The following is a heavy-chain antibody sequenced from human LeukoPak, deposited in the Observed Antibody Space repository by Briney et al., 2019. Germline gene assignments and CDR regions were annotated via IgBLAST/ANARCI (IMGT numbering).Heavy chain of an antibody. V-gene: IGHV3-21*01. CDR3: ARVHAAYDILTGYYRNDYYYYYMDV. CDR2: ISGSSGYI. CDR1: GFTFSSYS. Sequence: GGSLRLTCAASGFTFSSYSMNWVRQAPRKGLEWVSAISGSSGYIYYADSVKGRLTISRDNAKNSLYLQMNSLRAEDTAVYYCARVHAAYDILTGYYRNDYYYYYMDVWGKGTTVTVSS. D-gene: IGHD3-9*01. J-gene: IGHJ6*03.